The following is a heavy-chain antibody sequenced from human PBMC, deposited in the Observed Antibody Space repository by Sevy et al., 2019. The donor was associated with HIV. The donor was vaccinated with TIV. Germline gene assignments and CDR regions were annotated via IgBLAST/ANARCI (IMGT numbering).Heavy chain of an antibody. CDR2: IRQDGGEI. CDR3: ARRFFDV. V-gene: IGHV3-7*01. Sequence: GGSLRLSCAASGFTFDTYWMQWVRQAPGKGPEWVANIRQDGGEIYYSDSVKGRFTISRDNAKESLFLQMTNLKDEDSGIYYCARRFFDVWGQGVLVTVSS. CDR1: GFTFDTYW. D-gene: IGHD3-16*01. J-gene: IGHJ4*02.